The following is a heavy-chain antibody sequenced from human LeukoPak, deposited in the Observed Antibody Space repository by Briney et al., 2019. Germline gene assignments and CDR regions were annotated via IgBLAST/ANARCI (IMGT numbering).Heavy chain of an antibody. CDR1: GFTFSSFG. CDR2: IRFDGHNK. J-gene: IGHJ5*02. D-gene: IGHD3-16*01. V-gene: IGHV3-30*02. CDR3: ARDRGLDP. Sequence: GGSLRLSWAASGFTFSSFGVHWVRQAPGEGLEWVAFIRFDGHNKYYAYSVKGRFTISRDNAKNSLYLHMNSLRAEDTAVYYCARDRGLDPWGQGTLVTVSS.